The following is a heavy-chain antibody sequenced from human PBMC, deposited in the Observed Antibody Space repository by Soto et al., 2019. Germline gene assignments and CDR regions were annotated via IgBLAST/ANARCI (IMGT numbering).Heavy chain of an antibody. J-gene: IGHJ6*02. V-gene: IGHV1-18*04. D-gene: IGHD2-21*02. CDR3: ARARGFVVVTSTSYGMDV. CDR1: GYTFTSYG. Sequence: QVQLVQSGAEVKKPGASVKVSCKASGYTFTSYGISWVRQAPGQGLEWMGWISVYNGNTNYAQKLQGRVTMTTDTSTSTAYMELRSLRSDDTAVYYCARARGFVVVTSTSYGMDVWGQGTTVTVSS. CDR2: ISVYNGNT.